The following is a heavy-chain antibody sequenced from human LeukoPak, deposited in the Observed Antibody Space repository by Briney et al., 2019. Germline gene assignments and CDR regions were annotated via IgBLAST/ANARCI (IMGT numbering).Heavy chain of an antibody. CDR1: GFTFSNYA. J-gene: IGHJ4*02. CDR3: VKDFWPARDGGGYYSPFEY. CDR2: IRANGDTT. D-gene: IGHD3-22*01. V-gene: IGHV3-23*01. Sequence: GGSLRLSCAPSGFTFSNYAMNWVRQAPGKGLEWGSGIRANGDTTYYVDPVRGRFTISRDNSKNSVVLQMNSLRDADTAVYYCVKDFWPARDGGGYYSPFEYWGEGTLVTVSS.